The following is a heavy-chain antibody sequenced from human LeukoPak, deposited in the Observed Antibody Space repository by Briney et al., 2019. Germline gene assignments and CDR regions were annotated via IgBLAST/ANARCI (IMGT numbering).Heavy chain of an antibody. D-gene: IGHD3-10*01. CDR3: ARDLGVVRGVFALDY. CDR2: ISSSSSYT. V-gene: IGHV3-21*01. CDR1: GFTFSSYS. J-gene: IGHJ4*02. Sequence: PGGSLRLSCVDSGFTFSSYSMNWVRQAPGKGLEWVSSISSSSSYTNYADSVRGRFTISRENAKNSLYLQMNSLRAEDTAVYYCARDLGVVRGVFALDYWGQGTLVTVSS.